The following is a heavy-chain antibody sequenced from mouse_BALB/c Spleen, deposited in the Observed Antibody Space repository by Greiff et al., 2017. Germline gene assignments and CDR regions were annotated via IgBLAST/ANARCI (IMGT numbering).Heavy chain of an antibody. J-gene: IGHJ4*01. CDR2: IWAGGST. V-gene: IGHV2-9*02. Sequence: VKVVESGPGLVAPSQSLSITCTVSGFSLTSYGVHWVRQPPGKGLEWLGVIWAGGSTNYNSALMSRLSISKDNSKSQVFLKMNSLQTDDTAMYYCARDGKGDAMDYWGQGTSVTVSS. D-gene: IGHD2-1*01. CDR3: ARDGKGDAMDY. CDR1: GFSLTSYG.